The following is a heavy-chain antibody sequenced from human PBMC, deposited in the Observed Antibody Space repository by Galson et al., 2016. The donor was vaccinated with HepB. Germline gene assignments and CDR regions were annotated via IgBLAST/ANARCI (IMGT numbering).Heavy chain of an antibody. V-gene: IGHV3-74*01. J-gene: IGHJ4*02. CDR3: ARPSRPASSTWYPFDS. CDR2: INSDGSRA. D-gene: IGHD6-13*01. Sequence: SLRLSCAASGFTFNSYWMNWVRQAPGKGLEWVSRINSDGSRAIYGDAVEGRFTVSRDNAKNTLYLQMNSLRVEDTAVYYCARPSRPASSTWYPFDSWGQGTLVTVSA. CDR1: GFTFNSYW.